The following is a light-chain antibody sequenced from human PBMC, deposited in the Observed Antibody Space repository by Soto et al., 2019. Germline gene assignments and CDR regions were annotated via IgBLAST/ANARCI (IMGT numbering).Light chain of an antibody. Sequence: EIVMTQSPATLSVSPGERATLSCRASQSIGSNLAGYQQIPGQAPSLLIYGASTRSTGIPPRFSGSGSGTGFTPTISGLQSEDCADYYCQQYDNWPRTIGPGTKVNIK. J-gene: IGKJ3*01. CDR3: QQYDNWPRT. V-gene: IGKV3-15*01. CDR1: QSIGSN. CDR2: GAS.